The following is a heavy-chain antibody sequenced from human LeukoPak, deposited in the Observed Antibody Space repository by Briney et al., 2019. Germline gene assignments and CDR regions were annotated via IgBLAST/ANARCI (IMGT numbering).Heavy chain of an antibody. D-gene: IGHD3-22*01. CDR2: ISGSGGST. Sequence: GGSLRLSCAASGFTFSSYAMSWVRQAPGKGLEWVSAISGSGGSTYYADSVKGRFTISRDNSKNTLYLQMNSLRAEDTAVYYCAKDGSVHYYDSSGVIGYWGQGTLVTVSS. V-gene: IGHV3-23*01. CDR1: GFTFSSYA. CDR3: AKDGSVHYYDSSGVIGY. J-gene: IGHJ4*02.